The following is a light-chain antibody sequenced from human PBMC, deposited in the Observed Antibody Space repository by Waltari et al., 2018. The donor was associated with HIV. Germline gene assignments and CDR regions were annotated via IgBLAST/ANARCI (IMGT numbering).Light chain of an antibody. CDR2: RDN. J-gene: IGLJ1*01. Sequence: QSVLTQPPSASGTPGQRVTISCSGTTPNVGSNFVSWYQQLPGTAPKLLIYRDNRRPSGVPDRFSGSKSGASASLAISGLRSEDEGDYYCATWDGSLGGAYVFGAGTKVSVL. CDR3: ATWDGSLGGAYV. V-gene: IGLV1-47*01. CDR1: TPNVGSNF.